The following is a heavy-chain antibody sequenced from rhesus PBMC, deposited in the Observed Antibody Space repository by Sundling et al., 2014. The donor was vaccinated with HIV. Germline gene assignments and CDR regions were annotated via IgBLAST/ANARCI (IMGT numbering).Heavy chain of an antibody. CDR3: ARRAPAAVFDY. J-gene: IGHJ4*01. Sequence: QVQLQESGPGLVKPSETLSLTCTVSGFSISSGYFWGWIRQPPGKGLEYIAYISGNGGSTHYNPSLESRVTISRDTSKNQIFLNVTSVSAADTAVYFCARRAPAAVFDYWGQGVLVTVSS. CDR2: ISGNGGST. D-gene: IGHD6-31*01. V-gene: IGHV4-99*01. CDR1: GFSISSGYF.